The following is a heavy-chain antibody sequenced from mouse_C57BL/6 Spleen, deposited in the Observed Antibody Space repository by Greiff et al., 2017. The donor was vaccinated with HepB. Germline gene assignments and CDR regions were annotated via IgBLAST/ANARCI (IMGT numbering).Heavy chain of an antibody. J-gene: IGHJ4*01. Sequence: QVQLKQPGPELVKPGASVKLSCKASGYTFTSYWMHWVKQRPGQGLEWIGNINPSNGGTNYNEKFKSKATLTVDKSSSTAYMQLSSLTSEDSAVYYCARRGLISNSHYYAMDYWGQGTSVTVSS. V-gene: IGHV1-53*01. CDR3: ARRGLISNSHYYAMDY. D-gene: IGHD2-5*01. CDR1: GYTFTSYW. CDR2: INPSNGGT.